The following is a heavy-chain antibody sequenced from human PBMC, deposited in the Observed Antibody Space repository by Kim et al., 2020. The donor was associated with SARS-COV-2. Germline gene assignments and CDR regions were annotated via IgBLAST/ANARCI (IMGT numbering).Heavy chain of an antibody. CDR1: GFTFSSYE. V-gene: IGHV3-48*03. D-gene: IGHD3-10*01. CDR3: ARILLWFGSSRGAYNWFDP. Sequence: GGSLRLSCAASGFTFSSYEMNWVRQAPGKGLEWVSYISSSGSTIYYADSVKGRFTISRDNAKNSLYLQMNSLRAEDTAVYYCARILLWFGSSRGAYNWFDPWGQGTLVTVSS. CDR2: ISSSGSTI. J-gene: IGHJ5*02.